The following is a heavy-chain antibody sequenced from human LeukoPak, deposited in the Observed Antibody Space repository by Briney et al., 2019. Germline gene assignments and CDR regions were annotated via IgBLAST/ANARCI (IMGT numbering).Heavy chain of an antibody. D-gene: IGHD6-25*01. J-gene: IGHJ6*03. V-gene: IGHV1-8*03. CDR3: ARAQRSLYYYYYMDV. Sequence: ASVKVSCKASGYTFTSYDINWVRQATGQGLEWMGWMNPNSGNTGYAQKFQGRVTITRNTSISTAYMELSSLRSEDTAVYYCARAQRSLYYYYYMDVWGKGTTVTVSS. CDR2: MNPNSGNT. CDR1: GYTFTSYD.